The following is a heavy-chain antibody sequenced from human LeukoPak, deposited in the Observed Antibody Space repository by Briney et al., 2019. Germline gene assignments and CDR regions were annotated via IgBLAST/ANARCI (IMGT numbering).Heavy chain of an antibody. V-gene: IGHV4-4*07. J-gene: IGHJ4*02. CDR1: GGSISSYY. Sequence: SATLSLTCTVSGGSISSYYWSWSRQPAGKGLEWIGRIYTSGSTNYNPSLKSRVTMSVDTSKNQFSLKLSSVTAADTAVYYCARQPSSGWYSQIDYWGQGTLVTVSS. D-gene: IGHD6-19*01. CDR3: ARQPSSGWYSQIDY. CDR2: IYTSGST.